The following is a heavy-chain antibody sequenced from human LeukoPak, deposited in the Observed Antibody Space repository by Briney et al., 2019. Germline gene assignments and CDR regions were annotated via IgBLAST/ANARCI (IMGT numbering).Heavy chain of an antibody. CDR1: GGSISSSSYY. V-gene: IGHV4-61*05. CDR2: IYYSGST. D-gene: IGHD3-10*01. J-gene: IGHJ4*02. CDR3: ATGRSGRAVSVIRGVRSFDY. Sequence: SETLSLTCTVSGGSISSSSYYWSWIRQPPGKGLEWIGYIYYSGSTNYNPSLKSRVTISVDTSKNQFSLKLSSVTAADTALYYCATGRSGRAVSVIRGVRSFDYWGQGTLVTVSS.